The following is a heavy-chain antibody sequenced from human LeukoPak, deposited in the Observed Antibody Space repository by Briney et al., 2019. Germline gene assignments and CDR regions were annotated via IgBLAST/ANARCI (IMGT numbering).Heavy chain of an antibody. CDR1: GFTFSSYS. Sequence: PGGSLRLSCAASGFTFSSYSMNWVRQAPGKGLEWVSSISSSSYIYYADSVKGRFTISRDNAKNSLYLQMNSLRAEDTAVYYCARGVDYDFFFDYWGQGTLVTVSS. V-gene: IGHV3-21*01. D-gene: IGHD3-3*01. CDR3: ARGVDYDFFFDY. J-gene: IGHJ4*02. CDR2: ISSSSYI.